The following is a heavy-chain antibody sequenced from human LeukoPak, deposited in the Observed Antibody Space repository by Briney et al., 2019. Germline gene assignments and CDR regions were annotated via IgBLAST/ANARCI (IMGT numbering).Heavy chain of an antibody. CDR1: GHSFTNHW. CDR3: ATRPYAGSPNWHDP. D-gene: IGHD1-26*01. V-gene: IGHV5-51*01. Sequence: GESLKISCKASGHSFTNHWIGWVRQMPRIGLEWVGIINFGDSETLYSPSFQGQVTISLDKSISTTYLQWRSLKASDTATYYCATRPYAGSPNWHDPWGQGTLVTVSS. J-gene: IGHJ5*02. CDR2: INFGDSET.